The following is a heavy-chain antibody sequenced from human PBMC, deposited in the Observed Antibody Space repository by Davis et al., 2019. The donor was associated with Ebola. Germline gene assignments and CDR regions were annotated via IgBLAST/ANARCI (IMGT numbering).Heavy chain of an antibody. CDR2: IREDGSDR. D-gene: IGHD1-7*01. Sequence: GESLKISCAASGFTLSSYWMLWVRQAPGKGLERVANIREDGSDRYYVDSVKGRFTISRDNAKSSLFLQMDSLRVEDTAVYYCARGAGTNVYDVWGQGTTVTVSS. CDR1: GFTLSSYW. J-gene: IGHJ6*02. CDR3: ARGAGTNVYDV. V-gene: IGHV3-7*01.